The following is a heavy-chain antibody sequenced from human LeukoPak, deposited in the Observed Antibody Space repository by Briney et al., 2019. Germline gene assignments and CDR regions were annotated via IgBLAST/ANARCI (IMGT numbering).Heavy chain of an antibody. V-gene: IGHV4-59*01. CDR3: ARAPWDAAAQFEH. CDR2: IYYTGST. D-gene: IGHD6-13*01. CDR1: GGSISNYY. Sequence: PSETLSLTRTVSGGSISNYYWSWLRQPPGKGLEWIGYIYYTGSTGYNPSLKSRVTLLVDPSKKQFSLKLNSVTAADTAVYYCARAPWDAAAQFEHWGQGTLVTVSS. J-gene: IGHJ1*01.